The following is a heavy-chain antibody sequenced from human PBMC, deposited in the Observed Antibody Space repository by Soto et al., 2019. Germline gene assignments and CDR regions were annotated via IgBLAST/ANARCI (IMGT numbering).Heavy chain of an antibody. CDR2: ISVSGDNT. J-gene: IGHJ4*02. Sequence: EVQLVESGGGLVKPGGSLRLSCAASGFTFSRYAMNWVRQAPGRGLQWISGISVSGDNTSYVESVRGRFTVYRDNSKNTLYLQMNNLRAEDTAVYYCARVDRRGVALAGMGVDYWGQGTLVTVSS. CDR1: GFTFSRYA. D-gene: IGHD6-19*01. V-gene: IGHV3-23*04. CDR3: ARVDRRGVALAGMGVDY.